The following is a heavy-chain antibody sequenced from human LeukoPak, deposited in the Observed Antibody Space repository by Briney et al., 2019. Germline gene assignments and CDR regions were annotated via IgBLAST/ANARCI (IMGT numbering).Heavy chain of an antibody. J-gene: IGHJ4*02. D-gene: IGHD3-22*01. V-gene: IGHV4-59*02. CDR1: GGSVSGYY. CDR3: ARADSSGYYSYFDY. CDR2: IYYSGST. Sequence: SETLSLTCTVSGGSVSGYYWTWIRQPPGKGLEWIGYIYYSGSTNYNPSLKGRVTISVDTSKNQFSLNLSSVTAADTAVYYCARADSSGYYSYFDYWGQGTLVTVSS.